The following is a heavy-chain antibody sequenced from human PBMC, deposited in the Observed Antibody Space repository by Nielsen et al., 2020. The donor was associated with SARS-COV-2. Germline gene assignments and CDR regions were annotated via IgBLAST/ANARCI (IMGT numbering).Heavy chain of an antibody. J-gene: IGHJ4*02. CDR2: ISYDGSNK. Sequence: GESLKISCAASGFTFSSYGMHWVRQAPGKGLGWVAVISYDGSNKYYADSVKGRFTISRDNSKNTLYLQMNSLRAEDTAVYYCLPYYFDYWGQGTLVTVSS. CDR3: LPYYFDY. CDR1: GFTFSSYG. V-gene: IGHV3-30*03.